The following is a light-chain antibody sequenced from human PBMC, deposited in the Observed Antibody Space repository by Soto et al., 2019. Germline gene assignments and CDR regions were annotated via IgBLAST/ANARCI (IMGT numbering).Light chain of an antibody. CDR2: AAS. CDR3: QHGYSTPLT. J-gene: IGKJ4*01. CDR1: QSTSTY. V-gene: IGKV1-39*01. Sequence: DIQMTQSPSSLSACVGDRVTITCRASQSTSTYLHWYQQKPGKAPNLLIYAASTLQSGVPSRFSGSGSGTDFTLTISSLQPEDFATYFCQHGYSTPLTFGGGTKVDIK.